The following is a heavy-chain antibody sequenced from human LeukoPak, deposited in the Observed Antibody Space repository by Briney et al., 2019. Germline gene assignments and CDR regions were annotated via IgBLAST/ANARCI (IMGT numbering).Heavy chain of an antibody. CDR1: GYTFTGYG. Sequence: GASVKVSCKASGYTFTGYGISWVRQAPGQGLEWMGWISAYNGNTNYAQKLQGRVTMTTDTSTSTAYMELRSLRSDDTAVYYCARVLRARLYYYDSSGCDYWGQGTLVTVSS. CDR3: ARVLRARLYYYDSSGCDY. D-gene: IGHD3-22*01. V-gene: IGHV1-18*01. CDR2: ISAYNGNT. J-gene: IGHJ4*02.